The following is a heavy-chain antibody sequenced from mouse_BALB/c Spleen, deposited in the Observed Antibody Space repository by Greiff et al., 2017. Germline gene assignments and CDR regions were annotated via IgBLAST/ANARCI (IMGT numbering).Heavy chain of an antibody. Sequence: QVQLQQPGAELVKPGASVKLSCKASGYTFTSYWMHWVKQRPGQGLEWIGEIDPSDSYTNYNQKFKGKATLTVDKSSSTAYMQLSSLTSEDSAVYYCARRGITPYAMDYWGQGTSVTVSS. V-gene: IGHV1-69*02. J-gene: IGHJ4*01. CDR1: GYTFTSYW. CDR3: ARRGITPYAMDY. CDR2: IDPSDSYT. D-gene: IGHD2-4*01.